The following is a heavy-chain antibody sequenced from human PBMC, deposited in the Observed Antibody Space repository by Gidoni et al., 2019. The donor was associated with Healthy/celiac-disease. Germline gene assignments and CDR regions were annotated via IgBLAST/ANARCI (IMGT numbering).Heavy chain of an antibody. V-gene: IGHV4-61*01. CDR3: ARLETYYYGMDV. Sequence: QVQLQESGPGLVKPSEPLSLTCTVPAGSVSSGSYYWSWIRQPPGKGLEWIGYIYYSGSTNYNPSLKSRVTISVDTSKNQFSLKLSSVTAADTAVYYCARLETYYYGMDVWGQGTTVTVSS. J-gene: IGHJ6*02. CDR2: IYYSGST. D-gene: IGHD1-1*01. CDR1: AGSVSSGSYY.